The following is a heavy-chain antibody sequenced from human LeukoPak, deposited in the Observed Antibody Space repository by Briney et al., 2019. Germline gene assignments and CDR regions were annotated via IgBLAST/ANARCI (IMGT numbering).Heavy chain of an antibody. CDR2: ISSSGSYI. V-gene: IGHV3-21*01. CDR3: ARDYEGPLDY. D-gene: IGHD4-17*01. J-gene: IGHJ4*02. Sequence: NSGGSLRPSCAASGFTFGSYSMNWVRQAPGKGLEWVSSISSSGSYIDNSDSVKGRFIISRVNAWNSLFLQMNSLRAEDTAVYYCARDYEGPLDYWGQGTLVTVSS. CDR1: GFTFGSYS.